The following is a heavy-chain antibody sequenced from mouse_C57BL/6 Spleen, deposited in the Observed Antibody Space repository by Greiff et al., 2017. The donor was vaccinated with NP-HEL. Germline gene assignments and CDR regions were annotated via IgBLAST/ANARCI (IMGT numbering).Heavy chain of an antibody. CDR3: ASSYY. V-gene: IGHV5-4*03. CDR1: GFTFSSYA. CDR2: ISDGGSYT. J-gene: IGHJ2*01. Sequence: EVKLQESGGGLVKPGGSLKLSCAASGFTFSSYAMSWVRQTPEKRLEWVATISDGGSYTYYPDNVKGRFTISRDNAKNNLYLQMSHLKSEDTAMYYCASSYYWGQGTTLTVSS.